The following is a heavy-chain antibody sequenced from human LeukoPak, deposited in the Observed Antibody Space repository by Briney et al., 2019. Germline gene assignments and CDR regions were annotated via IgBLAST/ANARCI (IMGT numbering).Heavy chain of an antibody. CDR1: GGTFSSYA. CDR3: ASLGHCSSTSCYHLFDY. D-gene: IGHD2-2*01. Sequence: SVKVSRKASGGTFSSYAISWVRQAPGQGLEWMGGIIPIFGTANYAQKFQGRVTITADESTSTAYMELSSLRSEDTAVYYCASLGHCSSTSCYHLFDYWGQGTLVTVSS. J-gene: IGHJ4*02. V-gene: IGHV1-69*13. CDR2: IIPIFGTA.